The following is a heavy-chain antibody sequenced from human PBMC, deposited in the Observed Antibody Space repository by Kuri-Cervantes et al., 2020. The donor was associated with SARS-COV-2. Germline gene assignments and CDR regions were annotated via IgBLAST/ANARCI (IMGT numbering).Heavy chain of an antibody. Sequence: VSVKVSCKASGYTFTSYDINWVRQATGQGLEWMGWMNPNSGNTGYAQKFQGRVTMTRNTSISTAYMELSSLRSEDTAVYYCARGRYSSGWYRFVWFDPWGQGTLVTVSS. J-gene: IGHJ5*02. CDR3: ARGRYSSGWYRFVWFDP. CDR2: MNPNSGNT. CDR1: GYTFTSYD. D-gene: IGHD6-19*01. V-gene: IGHV1-8*01.